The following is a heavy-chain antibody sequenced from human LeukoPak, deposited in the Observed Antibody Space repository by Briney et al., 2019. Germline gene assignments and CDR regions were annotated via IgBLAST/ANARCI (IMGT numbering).Heavy chain of an antibody. CDR3: ARDLRTKDQLLCGPRFDP. Sequence: TGGSLRLSCAASGFTFSDYYMSWIRQAPGKGLEWVSYISSSGSTIYYADSVKGRLIISRDNAKNSLYLQMNSLTAEDTAVYYCARDLRTKDQLLCGPRFDPWGQGTLVTVSS. D-gene: IGHD2-2*01. CDR1: GFTFSDYY. J-gene: IGHJ5*02. CDR2: ISSSGSTI. V-gene: IGHV3-11*01.